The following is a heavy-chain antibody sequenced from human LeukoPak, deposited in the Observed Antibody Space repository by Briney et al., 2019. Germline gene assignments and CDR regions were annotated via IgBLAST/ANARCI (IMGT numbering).Heavy chain of an antibody. Sequence: ASVKVSCKVSGYTLTELSMHWVRQAPGKGLEWMGGFDPEDGETIYAQKFQGRVTITADESTSTAYMELSSLRSEDTAVYYCARAAIAARPVYYYYYYMDVWGKGTTVTVSS. D-gene: IGHD6-6*01. CDR1: GYTLTELS. CDR3: ARAAIAARPVYYYYYYMDV. V-gene: IGHV1-24*01. J-gene: IGHJ6*03. CDR2: FDPEDGET.